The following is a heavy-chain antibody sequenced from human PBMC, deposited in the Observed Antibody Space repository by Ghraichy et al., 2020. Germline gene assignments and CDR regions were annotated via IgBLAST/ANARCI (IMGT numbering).Heavy chain of an antibody. CDR2: IIPIFGTA. D-gene: IGHD5-18*01. V-gene: IGHV1-69*13. CDR1: GGTFSSYA. Sequence: SVKVSCKASGGTFSSYAISWVRQAPGQGLEWMGGIIPIFGTANYAQKFQGRVTITADESTSTAYMELSSLRSEDTAVYYCARGYQTGYSYGPGKDWGQGTLVTVSS. CDR3: ARGYQTGYSYGPGKD. J-gene: IGHJ4*02.